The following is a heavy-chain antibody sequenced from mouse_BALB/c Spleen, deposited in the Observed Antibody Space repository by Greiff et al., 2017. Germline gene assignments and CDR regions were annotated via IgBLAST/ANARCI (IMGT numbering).Heavy chain of an antibody. CDR1: GYSITSGYY. D-gene: IGHD1-1*01. CDR3: AREPTVVAPYAMDY. J-gene: IGHJ4*01. CDR2: ISYDGSN. V-gene: IGHV3-6*02. Sequence: EVKLQESGPGLVKPSQSLSLTCSVTGYSITSGYYWNWIRQLTGNQLEWMGYISYDGSNNYNPSLKNRISITRDTSKNQFFLKLNSVTTEDTATYYCAREPTVVAPYAMDYWGQGTSVTVSS.